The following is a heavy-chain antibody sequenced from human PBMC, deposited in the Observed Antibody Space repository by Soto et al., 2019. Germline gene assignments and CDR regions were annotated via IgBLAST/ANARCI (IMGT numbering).Heavy chain of an antibody. CDR3: ARQRVATIIIRDFDY. D-gene: IGHD5-12*01. CDR1: GGSISSSSYY. V-gene: IGHV4-39*01. Sequence: SETLSLTCTVSGGSISSSSYYWGWIRQPPGKELEWIGSIYYSGSTYYNPSLKSRVTISVDTSKNQFSLKLSSVTAADTAVYYCARQRVATIIIRDFDYWGQGTLVTVSS. J-gene: IGHJ4*02. CDR2: IYYSGST.